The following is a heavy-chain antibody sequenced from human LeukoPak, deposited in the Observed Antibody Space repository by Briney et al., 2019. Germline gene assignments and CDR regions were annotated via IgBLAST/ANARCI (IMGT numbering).Heavy chain of an antibody. CDR3: ARGGYYYDSSGPH. CDR1: GGSISSGDYY. D-gene: IGHD3-22*01. V-gene: IGHV4-30-4*08. CDR2: IYYSGST. J-gene: IGHJ4*02. Sequence: PSETLSLTCTVSGGSISSGDYYWSWIRQPPGKGLEWIGYIYYSGSTYYNPSLKSRVTISVDTSKNQFSLKLSSVTAADTAVYYCARGGYYYDSSGPHWGQGTLVTVSS.